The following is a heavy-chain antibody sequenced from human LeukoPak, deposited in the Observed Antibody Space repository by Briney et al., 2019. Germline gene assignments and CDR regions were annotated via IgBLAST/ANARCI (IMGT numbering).Heavy chain of an antibody. CDR2: ISPGGGFP. CDR1: GFTFSSHV. V-gene: IGHV3-23*01. Sequence: GGSLRLSCAASGFTFSSHVMNWVRQAPGRGLEWVSTISPGGGFPYYADSVKGRFTIVRDNSKNTLYLQMNSLRAEDTGLYYCAKSLPESGADSWGQGALVTVSS. D-gene: IGHD2-8*02. J-gene: IGHJ5*01. CDR3: AKSLPESGADS.